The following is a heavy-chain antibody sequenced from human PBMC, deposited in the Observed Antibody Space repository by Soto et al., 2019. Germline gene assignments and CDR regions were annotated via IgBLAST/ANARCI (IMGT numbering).Heavy chain of an antibody. Sequence: VQLLESGPGLAKPSETFSLTCSVSGASVTSGTYYWNWIRRPPGKGLEWIGYIYYNGTTGYIPSIMSRVTIAMDTSKNQFSLRLASVTAADTAVYYCAAAVVGFYDSRRDNYFYGMDVWGPGTTVTVS. CDR3: AAAVVGFYDSRRDNYFYGMDV. CDR2: IYYNGTT. V-gene: IGHV4-61*01. J-gene: IGHJ6*02. D-gene: IGHD3-10*01. CDR1: GASVTSGTYY.